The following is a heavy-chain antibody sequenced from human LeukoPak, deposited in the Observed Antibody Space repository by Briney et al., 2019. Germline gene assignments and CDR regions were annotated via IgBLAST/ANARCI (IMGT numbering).Heavy chain of an antibody. D-gene: IGHD2-8*01. Sequence: PGGSLRLSCAASGFSFSRYWMSWVRQAPGKGLEWVANIKQDGSEKNYVESVKGRFTISRDNAKNSLYLQTNSLRAEDTAVYYCARRPGVYYYYMDVWGKGTTVTISS. J-gene: IGHJ6*03. CDR3: ARRPGVYYYYMDV. CDR2: IKQDGSEK. V-gene: IGHV3-7*01. CDR1: GFSFSRYW.